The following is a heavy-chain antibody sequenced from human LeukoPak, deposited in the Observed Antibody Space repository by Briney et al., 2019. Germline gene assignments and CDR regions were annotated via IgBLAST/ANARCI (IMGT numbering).Heavy chain of an antibody. CDR2: VYNTGIT. J-gene: IGHJ4*02. CDR3: ARIAVYSSSWYHEPNFDY. D-gene: IGHD6-13*01. CDR1: GASINSGSYY. Sequence: KSSETLSPTCTVSGASINSGSYYWAWIRQAAGKGLEWIGHVYNTGITKFSPSLESRVTIALDRSKNEFSLKLTSVTAADTAVYYCARIAVYSSSWYHEPNFDYWGQGTLVTVSS. V-gene: IGHV4-61*09.